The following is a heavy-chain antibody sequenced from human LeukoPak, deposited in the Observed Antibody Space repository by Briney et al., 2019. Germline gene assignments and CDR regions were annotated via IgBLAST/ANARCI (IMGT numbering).Heavy chain of an antibody. CDR1: GGSISSNSYY. Sequence: PSETLSLTCSVSGGSISSNSYYWGWIRQPPGKGLEWIGSIYNSGVTYYSPSLKSRATISVETSRTQFSLKLSSVTAADTAVYHCATYYNFWSTWDVWGQGTTVTVSS. J-gene: IGHJ6*02. D-gene: IGHD3-3*01. V-gene: IGHV4-39*01. CDR2: IYNSGVT. CDR3: ATYYNFWSTWDV.